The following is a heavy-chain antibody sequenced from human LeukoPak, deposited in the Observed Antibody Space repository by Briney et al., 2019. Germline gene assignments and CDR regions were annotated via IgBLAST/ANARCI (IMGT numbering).Heavy chain of an antibody. CDR1: GYTFTSYG. D-gene: IGHD3-22*01. J-gene: IGHJ4*02. Sequence: ASVKVSCKASGYTFTSYGISWVRQAPGQGLEWMGWISAYNGNTNYAQILQGRVTMTTDTSTSTAYMELRGLRSDDTAVYYCARTRAYYYDSSGYYPPDYWGQGTLVTVS. CDR2: ISAYNGNT. CDR3: ARTRAYYYDSSGYYPPDY. V-gene: IGHV1-18*01.